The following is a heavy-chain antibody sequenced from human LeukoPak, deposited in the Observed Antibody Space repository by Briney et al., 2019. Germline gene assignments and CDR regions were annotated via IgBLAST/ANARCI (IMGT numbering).Heavy chain of an antibody. Sequence: GGSLRLSCAASGFTFNTYYMTWVRQAPGKGLEWVAGIKQDGSENYYMDSVKGRFTISRDNSRNSLYLQMNSLRAEDTAVYFCARERYCTSATCYVGVPFDSWGQGNLVTVSS. CDR3: ARERYCTSATCYVGVPFDS. J-gene: IGHJ4*02. V-gene: IGHV3-7*01. CDR2: IKQDGSEN. D-gene: IGHD2-2*01. CDR1: GFTFNTYY.